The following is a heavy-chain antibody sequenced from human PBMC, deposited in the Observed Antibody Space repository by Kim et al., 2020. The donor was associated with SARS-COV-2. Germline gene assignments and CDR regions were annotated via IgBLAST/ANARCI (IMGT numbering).Heavy chain of an antibody. J-gene: IGHJ4*02. Sequence: GGSLRLSCATSGFTFSNFWMSWVRQAPGKGLEWVANIKQDGSARYYVDSVKGRFTISRDNAKNSLYLQMNSLSAEDTAVYYCATETSCLQYWGQGTLVTGSS. CDR3: ATETSCLQY. V-gene: IGHV3-7*01. CDR2: IKQDGSAR. CDR1: GFTFSNFW. D-gene: IGHD2-2*01.